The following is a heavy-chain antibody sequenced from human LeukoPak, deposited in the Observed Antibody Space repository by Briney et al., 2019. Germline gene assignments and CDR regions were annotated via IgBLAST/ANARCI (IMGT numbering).Heavy chain of an antibody. CDR3: ARGSITMIVVVRDAFDI. D-gene: IGHD3-22*01. V-gene: IGHV1-46*01. Sequence: GASVKVSCKASGYTFTSYYMHWVRQAPGQGLEWMGIINPSGDSTSYAQKFQGRVTMTRDMSTSTVYMELSSLRSEDTAVYYCARGSITMIVVVRDAFDIWGQGTMVTVSS. CDR2: INPSGDST. J-gene: IGHJ3*02. CDR1: GYTFTSYY.